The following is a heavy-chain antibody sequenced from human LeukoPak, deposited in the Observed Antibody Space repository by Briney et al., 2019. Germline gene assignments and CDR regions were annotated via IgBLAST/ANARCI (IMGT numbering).Heavy chain of an antibody. J-gene: IGHJ6*02. CDR1: GGSISSYY. Sequence: SETLSLTCTVSGGSISSYYWSWIRQPPGKGLXXXXXXXYSGSTNYNPSLKSRVTISVDTSKNQFSLKLSSVTAADTAVYYCARAGRAYYDFWSGYSTTGYGMDVWGQGTTVTVSS. CDR2: XXYSGST. D-gene: IGHD3-3*01. CDR3: ARAGRAYYDFWSGYSTTGYGMDV. V-gene: IGHV4-59*01.